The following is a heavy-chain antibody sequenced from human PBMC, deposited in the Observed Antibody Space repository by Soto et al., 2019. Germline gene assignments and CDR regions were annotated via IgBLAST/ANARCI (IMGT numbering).Heavy chain of an antibody. CDR1: GFTFSSYA. D-gene: IGHD3-10*01. J-gene: IGHJ4*02. Sequence: LRLSCAASGFTFSSYAMHWVRQAPGKGLEWVAVISYDGSNKYYADSVKGRFTISRDNSKNTLYLQMDSLRAEDTAVYYCVREFAPGSPNYDSWGLGTLVTVSS. CDR2: ISYDGSNK. CDR3: VREFAPGSPNYDS. V-gene: IGHV3-30-3*01.